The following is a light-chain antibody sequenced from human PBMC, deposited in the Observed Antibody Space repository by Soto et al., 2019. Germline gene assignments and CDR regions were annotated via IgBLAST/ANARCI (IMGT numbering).Light chain of an antibody. Sequence: LSQSPGTPSLSPRERPTLSCRASQSVSSSYLAWYQQKPGQAPRLLIYGASSRATGIPDRFSGSGSGTDFTITISRLEPEDFAVYYCQQYGSSRWTFGQGTKVDNK. CDR3: QQYGSSRWT. V-gene: IGKV3-20*01. CDR1: QSVSSSY. CDR2: GAS. J-gene: IGKJ1*01.